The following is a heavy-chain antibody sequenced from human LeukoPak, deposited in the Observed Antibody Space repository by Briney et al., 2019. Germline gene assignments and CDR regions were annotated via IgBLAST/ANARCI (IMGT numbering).Heavy chain of an antibody. CDR1: GYTFTSYA. V-gene: IGHV1-69*04. D-gene: IGHD3-22*01. J-gene: IGHJ4*02. CDR3: ARCNTGGHSSGYCDYFDY. CDR2: IIPILGIA. Sequence: SVKVSCKASGYTFTSYAMSWVRQAPGQGLEWMGRIIPILGIANYAQKFQGRVTITADKSTSTAYMELSSLRSEDTAVYYCARCNTGGHSSGYCDYFDYWGQGTLVTVSS.